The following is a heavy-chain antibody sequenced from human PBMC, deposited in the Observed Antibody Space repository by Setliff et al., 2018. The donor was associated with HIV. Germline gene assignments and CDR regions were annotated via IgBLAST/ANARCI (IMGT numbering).Heavy chain of an antibody. CDR1: GYTFTSYG. CDR2: ISGYNGNT. CDR3: SRAYPWGYVDYYYMDV. J-gene: IGHJ6*03. D-gene: IGHD3-16*01. V-gene: IGHV1-18*01. Sequence: ASVKVSCKASGYTFTSYGITWVRQAPGQGLEWMGWISGYNGNTDYAQNLQGRVTMTTDTSTSTAYMELRSLRSDDTAVYYCSRAYPWGYVDYYYMDVWGKGTTVTVSS.